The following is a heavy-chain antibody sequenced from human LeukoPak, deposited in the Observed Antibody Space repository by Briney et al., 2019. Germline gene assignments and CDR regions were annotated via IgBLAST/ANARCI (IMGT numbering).Heavy chain of an antibody. J-gene: IGHJ4*02. CDR1: GYTFTSYA. CDR2: INAGNGNT. V-gene: IGHV1-3*01. D-gene: IGHD5-12*01. Sequence: GASVKVSCTASGYTFTSYAMHWVRQAPGQRLEWMGWINAGNGNTKYSQKFQGRVTITRDTSASTAYMELSSLRSEDTAVYYCARDHNIVDPFDYWGQGTLVTVSS. CDR3: ARDHNIVDPFDY.